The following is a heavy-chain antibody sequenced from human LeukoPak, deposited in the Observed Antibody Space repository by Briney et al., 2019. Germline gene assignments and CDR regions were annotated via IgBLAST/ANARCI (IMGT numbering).Heavy chain of an antibody. Sequence: SVKVSCKASGGTFSSYAISWVRQAPGQGLEWMGRIIPILGIANYAQKFQGRVTITTDESTSTAYMELSSLRSEDTAVYYCAILTVVVPAAMFGGYDYWGQGTLVTVSS. V-gene: IGHV1-69*04. CDR3: AILTVVVPAAMFGGYDY. CDR2: IIPILGIA. CDR1: GGTFSSYA. D-gene: IGHD2-2*01. J-gene: IGHJ4*02.